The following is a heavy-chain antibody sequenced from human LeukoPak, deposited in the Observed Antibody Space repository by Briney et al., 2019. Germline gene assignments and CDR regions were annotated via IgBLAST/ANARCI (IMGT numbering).Heavy chain of an antibody. CDR2: IYTSGST. Sequence: SETLSLTCTVSGGSISSGSYYWSWIRQPAGKGLEWIGRIYTSGSTNYNPSLKSRVTISVDTSKNQFSLKLSSVTAADTAVYYCARDMNKRALNYGYNWFDPWEQGTLVTVSS. D-gene: IGHD4-11*01. J-gene: IGHJ5*02. V-gene: IGHV4-61*02. CDR3: ARDMNKRALNYGYNWFDP. CDR1: GGSISSGSYY.